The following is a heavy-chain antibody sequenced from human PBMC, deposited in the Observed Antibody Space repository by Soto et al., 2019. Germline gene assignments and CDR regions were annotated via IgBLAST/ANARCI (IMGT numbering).Heavy chain of an antibody. CDR1: GGSISSYY. D-gene: IGHD4-17*01. CDR2: IYYSGST. Sequence: ETLSLTCTVSGGSISSYYWSWIRQPPGRGLEWIGYIYYSGSTNYNPSLKSRVTISVDTSKNQSSLKLSSVTAADTAVYYCARRYGDYFDFWGQGTLVTVSS. CDR3: ARRYGDYFDF. J-gene: IGHJ4*02. V-gene: IGHV4-59*08.